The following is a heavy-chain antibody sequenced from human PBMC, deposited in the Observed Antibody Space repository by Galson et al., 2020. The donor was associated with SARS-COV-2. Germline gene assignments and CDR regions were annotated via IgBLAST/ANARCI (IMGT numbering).Heavy chain of an antibody. V-gene: IGHV2-70*01. D-gene: IGHD3-9*01. Sequence: SGPTLVKPTQTLTLTCTFSGFSLSTSGMCVSWIRQPPGKALEWLALIDWDDDKYYSTSLKTRLTISKDTSKNQLVLTMTNMDPVDTATYYGARTHYDILTGRNWFDPWGQGTLVTVSS. CDR3: ARTHYDILTGRNWFDP. CDR2: IDWDDDK. J-gene: IGHJ5*02. CDR1: GFSLSTSGMC.